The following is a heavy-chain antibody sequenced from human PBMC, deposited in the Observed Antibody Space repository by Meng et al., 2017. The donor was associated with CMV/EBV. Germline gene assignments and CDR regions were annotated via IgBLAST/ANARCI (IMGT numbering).Heavy chain of an antibody. D-gene: IGHD2-2*01. CDR1: GSLSSGGYY. CDR3: ARDACNSSTSCYYFDY. CDR2: IYYSGST. V-gene: IGHV4-31*02. J-gene: IGHJ4*02. Sequence: GSLSSGGYYWSWIRQHPGKGLEWIGYIYYSGSTYYNPSLKSRVTISVDTSKNQFSLKLSSVTAADTAVYYCARDACNSSTSCYYFDYWGQGTLVTVSS.